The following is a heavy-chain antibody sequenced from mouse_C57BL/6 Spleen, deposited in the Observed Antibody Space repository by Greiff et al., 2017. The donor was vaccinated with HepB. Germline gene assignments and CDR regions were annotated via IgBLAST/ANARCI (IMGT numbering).Heavy chain of an antibody. CDR2: INPSSGYT. CDR3: ARRYDYDNWYFDV. D-gene: IGHD2-4*01. V-gene: IGHV1-7*01. Sequence: VQLQQSGAELAKPGASVKLSCKASGYTFTSYWMHWVKQRPGQGLEWIGYINPSSGYTKYNQKFKDKATLTADKSSSTAYMQLSSLTYEDAAVYYCARRYDYDNWYFDVWGTGTTVTVSS. CDR1: GYTFTSYW. J-gene: IGHJ1*03.